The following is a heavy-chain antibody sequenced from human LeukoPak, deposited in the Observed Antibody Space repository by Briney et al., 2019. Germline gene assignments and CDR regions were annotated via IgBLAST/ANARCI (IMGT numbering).Heavy chain of an antibody. J-gene: IGHJ4*02. Sequence: HPGGSLRLSSAASGFTFSSYAMSWVRQAPGKGLEWVSAISGSGGSTYYADSVKGRFTISRDNSKNTLYLQMNSLRAEDTAVYYCAKDLESSGWYGDWGQGTLVTVSS. D-gene: IGHD6-19*01. CDR2: ISGSGGST. V-gene: IGHV3-23*01. CDR3: AKDLESSGWYGD. CDR1: GFTFSSYA.